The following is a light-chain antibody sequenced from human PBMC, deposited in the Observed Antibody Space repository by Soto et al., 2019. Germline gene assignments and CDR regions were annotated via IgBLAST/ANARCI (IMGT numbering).Light chain of an antibody. J-gene: IGLJ2*01. CDR2: DNN. V-gene: IGLV1-51*01. CDR3: ETWDTSLGGGDVV. CDR1: GSIITNSY. Sequence: QSVLTQPPSVSAAPGQKVTISCSGSGSIITNSYVSWYQLLPGTATKLLIYDNNKRPSGIPDRFSGSKSGTSATLGISGVLTEDEADYYCETWDTSLGGGDVVFGGGTKLTVL.